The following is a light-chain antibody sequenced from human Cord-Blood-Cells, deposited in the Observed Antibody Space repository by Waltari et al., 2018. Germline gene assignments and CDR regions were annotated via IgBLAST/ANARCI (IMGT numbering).Light chain of an antibody. Sequence: QSALTQPASGSGSAGPPIHIPCPGTSSDVGGYNYLDCYQQHPGKAPKLMIYDVSNRPSGVSNRFSGSKSGNTASLTISGPQAEDEADYYCSSYTSSSTLEVFGTGTKVTVL. CDR1: SSDVGGYNY. J-gene: IGLJ1*01. CDR3: SSYTSSSTLEV. V-gene: IGLV2-14*01. CDR2: DVS.